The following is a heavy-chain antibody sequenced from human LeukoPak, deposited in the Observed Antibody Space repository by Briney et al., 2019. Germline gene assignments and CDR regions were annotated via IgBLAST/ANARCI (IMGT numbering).Heavy chain of an antibody. V-gene: IGHV4-39*01. Sequence: TSETLSLTCTVSGGSISSSSYYWGWIRQPPGKGLEWIGSIYYSGSTYYNPSLKSRVTISVDTSRNQFSLKLSSVTAADTAVYYCAKYTAAAGIDYWGQGTLVTVSS. CDR3: AKYTAAAGIDY. J-gene: IGHJ4*02. CDR2: IYYSGST. CDR1: GGSISSSSYY. D-gene: IGHD6-13*01.